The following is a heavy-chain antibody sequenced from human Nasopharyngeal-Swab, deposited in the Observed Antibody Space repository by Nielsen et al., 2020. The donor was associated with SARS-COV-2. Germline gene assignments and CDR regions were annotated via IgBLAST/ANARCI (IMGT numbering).Heavy chain of an antibody. CDR3: AKRDDYYESSGLGD. J-gene: IGHJ4*02. CDR1: GGSISSRSYY. Sequence: ETLSLTCSVSGGSISSRSYYWVWFRQAPGKGLEWVSYISGRPYRASNYYTYYADSVKGRFTISRDNSKNTLYLQMNSLRAEDTAVYYCAKRDDYYESSGLGDWGQGTLVTVSS. D-gene: IGHD3-22*01. CDR2: ISGRPYRASNYYT. V-gene: IGHV3-23*01.